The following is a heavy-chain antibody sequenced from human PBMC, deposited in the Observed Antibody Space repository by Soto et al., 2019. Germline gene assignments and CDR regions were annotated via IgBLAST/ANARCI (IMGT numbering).Heavy chain of an antibody. D-gene: IGHD2-21*02. Sequence: PGGSLRLSCAASGFTFSSYGMHWVRQAPGKGLEWVAVISYDGSNKYYADSVKGRFTISRDNSKNTLYLQMNSLRAEDTAVYYCAKDSTAYCGGDCYLYYWGQGTLVTVSS. CDR3: AKDSTAYCGGDCYLYY. CDR2: ISYDGSNK. V-gene: IGHV3-30*18. J-gene: IGHJ4*02. CDR1: GFTFSSYG.